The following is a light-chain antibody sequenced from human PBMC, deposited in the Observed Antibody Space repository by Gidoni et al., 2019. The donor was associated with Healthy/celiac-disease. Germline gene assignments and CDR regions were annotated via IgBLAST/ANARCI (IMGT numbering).Light chain of an antibody. Sequence: IQMTKATSSLSASVGDRVTITCRASQSISSYLNWYQQKPGKAPRLLIYAASCLQSGVPSRFSGSGSGTVFTLTISSLQPEDFATYYCQQSYSTPPFGQGTKVEIK. J-gene: IGKJ1*01. V-gene: IGKV1-39*01. CDR2: AAS. CDR1: QSISSY. CDR3: QQSYSTPP.